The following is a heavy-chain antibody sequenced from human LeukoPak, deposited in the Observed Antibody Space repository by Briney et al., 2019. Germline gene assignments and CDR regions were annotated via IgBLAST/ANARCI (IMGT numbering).Heavy chain of an antibody. Sequence: SETLSLTCAVYGGSFSGYYWSWIRQPPGKGLEWSGEINHSGSTNYNPSLKSRVTISVDTSKNQFSLKLSSVTAADTAVYYCARGLIVVVPAAPYGMDLWGQGTTVTVSS. J-gene: IGHJ6*02. CDR3: ARGLIVVVPAAPYGMDL. CDR1: GGSFSGYY. V-gene: IGHV4-34*01. CDR2: INHSGST. D-gene: IGHD2-2*01.